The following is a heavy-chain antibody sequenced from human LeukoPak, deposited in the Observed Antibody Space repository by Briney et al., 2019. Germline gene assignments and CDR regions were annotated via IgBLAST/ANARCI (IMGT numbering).Heavy chain of an antibody. V-gene: IGHV3-33*06. D-gene: IGHD1-26*01. Sequence: GRSLRLSCAASGFTFSSYGMHWVRQAPGKGLEWVAVIWYDGSNKYYADSVKGRFTISRDNSKNTLYLQMNSLRAEDTAVYYCAKNPKWSYYFDYWGQGTLVTVSS. CDR1: GFTFSSYG. J-gene: IGHJ4*02. CDR2: IWYDGSNK. CDR3: AKNPKWSYYFDY.